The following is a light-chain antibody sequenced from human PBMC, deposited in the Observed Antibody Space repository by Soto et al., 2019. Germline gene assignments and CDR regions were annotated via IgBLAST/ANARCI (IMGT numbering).Light chain of an antibody. J-gene: IGKJ3*01. CDR1: QSLLHRNGYNY. CDR3: MQALQTPFT. CDR2: LGS. Sequence: DIVMTQSPLSLPVTPGEPASISRRSSQSLLHRNGYNYLDWYLQKPGQSPQLLIYLGSNRASGVPDRFSGSGSGTDFTLKISRVEAEDVGVYYCMQALQTPFTFGPGTKVDIK. V-gene: IGKV2-28*01.